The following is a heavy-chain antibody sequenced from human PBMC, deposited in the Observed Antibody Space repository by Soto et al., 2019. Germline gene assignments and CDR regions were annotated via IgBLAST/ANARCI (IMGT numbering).Heavy chain of an antibody. V-gene: IGHV3-23*01. J-gene: IGHJ4*02. CDR3: AKGYYMVRDYYYFDY. CDR1: GFTFSSYA. CDR2: ISGSGGST. D-gene: IGHD3-10*01. Sequence: GGSLRLSCAASGFTFSSYAMSWVRQAPGKGLEWVSAISGSGGSTYYADSVKGRFTISRDNSKNTLYLQMNSLRAEDTAVYYCAKGYYMVRDYYYFDYWGQGTLVTVSS.